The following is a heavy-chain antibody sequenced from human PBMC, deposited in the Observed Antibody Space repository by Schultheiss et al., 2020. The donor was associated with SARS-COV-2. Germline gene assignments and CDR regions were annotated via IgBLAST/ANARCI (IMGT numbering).Heavy chain of an antibody. CDR1: GFTFSSYA. J-gene: IGHJ6*02. V-gene: IGHV3-30*04. D-gene: IGHD3-22*01. CDR2: ISYDGSNK. CDR3: ARGEYYDSSGYSVVESAYYYGMDV. Sequence: GGSLRLSCAASGFTFSSYAMHWVRQAPGKGLEWVAVISYDGSNKYYADSVKGRFTISRDNSKNTLYLQMNSLRAEDTAVYYCARGEYYDSSGYSVVESAYYYGMDVWGQGTTVTVSS.